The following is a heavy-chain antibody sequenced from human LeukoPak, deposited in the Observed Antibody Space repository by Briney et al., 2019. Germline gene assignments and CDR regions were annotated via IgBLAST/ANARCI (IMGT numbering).Heavy chain of an antibody. CDR1: GFTVSSNY. D-gene: IGHD6-13*01. CDR2: IYSGGST. Sequence: GGSLRLSCAASGFTVSSNYMSWVRQAPGKGLEWVSVIYSGGSTYYADSVKGRFTISRDNSKNTLYLQMNSLRAEDTAVYYCARVAAAAAAFDYWGQGTLVTVSS. V-gene: IGHV3-53*01. J-gene: IGHJ4*02. CDR3: ARVAAAAAAFDY.